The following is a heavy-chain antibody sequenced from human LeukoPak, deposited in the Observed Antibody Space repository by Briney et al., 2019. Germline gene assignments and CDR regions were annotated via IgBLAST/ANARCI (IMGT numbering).Heavy chain of an antibody. V-gene: IGHV3-23*03. J-gene: IGHJ4*02. Sequence: PGGSQRLSCAASGFAFSSYAMGWVRQPLGKGLECVSGIGTGASSTYYVDSVKGRFTISRDNSKNTLYLQMNSLRAEDTAVYYCARRFANAERSFDYWGQGTLVTVPS. CDR1: GFAFSSYA. CDR3: ARRFANAERSFDY. CDR2: IGTGASST.